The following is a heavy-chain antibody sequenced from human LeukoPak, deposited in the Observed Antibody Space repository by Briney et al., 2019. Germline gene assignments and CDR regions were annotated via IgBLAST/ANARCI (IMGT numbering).Heavy chain of an antibody. D-gene: IGHD3-10*01. CDR2: ISGSGGST. CDR1: GFTFSSYA. V-gene: IGHV3-23*01. J-gene: IGHJ4*02. Sequence: PGGSLRLSCAASGFTFSSYAMSWVRQAPGKGLEWVSAISGSGGSTYYADSVKGRFTISRDNSKNTLYLQMNSLRAEDTAVYYCAKVSRLLLWFGELDYWGQGTLVTVSS. CDR3: AKVSRLLLWFGELDY.